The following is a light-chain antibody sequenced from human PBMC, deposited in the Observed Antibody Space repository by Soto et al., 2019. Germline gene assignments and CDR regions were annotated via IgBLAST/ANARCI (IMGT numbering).Light chain of an antibody. CDR2: DVS. V-gene: IGLV2-14*01. J-gene: IGLJ2*01. CDR1: SSDVGGYNY. CDR3: SSYSSSSTPVV. Sequence: QSALTQPASVSGSPGQSITISCTGTSSDVGGYNYVSWYQQHPGKAPRLMIYDVSHRPSGISNRFSGSKSGNTASLTISGLQADDEGDYYCSSYSSSSTPVVFGGGTKLTVL.